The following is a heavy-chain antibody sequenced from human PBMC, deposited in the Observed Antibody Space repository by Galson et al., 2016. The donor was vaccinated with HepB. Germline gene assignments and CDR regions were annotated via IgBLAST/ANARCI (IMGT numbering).Heavy chain of an antibody. CDR3: ARDGSGWLFDS. CDR2: IKRDGSET. V-gene: IGHV3-7*01. D-gene: IGHD6-19*01. J-gene: IGHJ4*02. CDR1: GFTYSTYW. Sequence: SLRLSCATSGFTYSTYWMHWVRQTPGKGLEWVGNIKRDGSETYYVDSVRGRFTISRDNARNSLYPQMNSLRAEDTAVYYCARDGSGWLFDSWGQGTLVTVSS.